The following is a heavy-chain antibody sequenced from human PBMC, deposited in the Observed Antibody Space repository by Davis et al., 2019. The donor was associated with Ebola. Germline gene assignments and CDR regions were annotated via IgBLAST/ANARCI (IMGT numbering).Heavy chain of an antibody. CDR2: IYYSGST. J-gene: IGHJ6*02. V-gene: IGHV4-39*07. CDR1: GGSISSSSYY. D-gene: IGHD3-10*01. CDR3: ARGGVRVRYYYYGMDV. Sequence: MPSETLSLTCTVSGGSISSSSYYWGWIRQPPGKGLEWIGSIYYSGSTYYNPSLKSRVTISVDTSKNQFSLKLSSVTVADTAVYYCARGGVRVRYYYYGMDVWGQGTTVTVSS.